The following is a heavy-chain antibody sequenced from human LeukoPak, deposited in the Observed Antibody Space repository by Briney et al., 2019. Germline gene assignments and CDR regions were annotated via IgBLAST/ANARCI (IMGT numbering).Heavy chain of an antibody. CDR1: GGSISSGGYF. D-gene: IGHD4-23*01. Sequence: SLALSLTCTVSGGSISSGGYFWSWIRQHPGKGLEWIGYLFYSGTTYYNPSLKSRVTITVDTSKNQFSLKLSSVTAADTAMYYCARDRFDYGGRTAFDIWGQGTMVTVSP. V-gene: IGHV4-31*03. J-gene: IGHJ3*02. CDR3: ARDRFDYGGRTAFDI. CDR2: LFYSGTT.